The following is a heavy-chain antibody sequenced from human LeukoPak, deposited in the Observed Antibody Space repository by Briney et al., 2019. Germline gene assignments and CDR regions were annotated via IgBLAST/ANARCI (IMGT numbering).Heavy chain of an antibody. V-gene: IGHV3-23*01. CDR1: GFTFSSYA. CDR3: AKDWYDFWSGYYPFDY. Sequence: GSLRLSCAASGFTFSSYAMSWVRQAPGKGLGWVSAISGSGGSTYYADSVKGRFTISRDNSKNTLYLQMNSLRAEDTAVYYCAKDWYDFWSGYYPFDYWGQGTLVTVSS. D-gene: IGHD3-3*01. CDR2: ISGSGGST. J-gene: IGHJ4*02.